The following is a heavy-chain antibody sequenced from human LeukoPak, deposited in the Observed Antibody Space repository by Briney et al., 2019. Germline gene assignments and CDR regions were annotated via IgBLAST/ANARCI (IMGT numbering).Heavy chain of an antibody. CDR1: GYTFTGYY. CDR3: ARVWGDYGDPFDY. Sequence: ASVKVSCKASGYTFTGYYMHWVRQAPGQGLEWMGWINPNSGGTNYAQKFQGRVTMTRDTSTSTVYMELSSLRSEDTAVYYCARVWGDYGDPFDYWGQGTLVTVSS. V-gene: IGHV1-2*02. J-gene: IGHJ4*02. CDR2: INPNSGGT. D-gene: IGHD4-17*01.